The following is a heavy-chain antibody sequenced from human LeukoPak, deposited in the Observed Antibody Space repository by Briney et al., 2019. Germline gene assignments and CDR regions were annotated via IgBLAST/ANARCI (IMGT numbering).Heavy chain of an antibody. CDR3: ARDGQYSSSAGDFDY. CDR2: ISGRGSST. J-gene: IGHJ4*02. V-gene: IGHV3-23*01. D-gene: IGHD6-6*01. CDR1: GFTFSSYA. Sequence: PGGSLRLSCAASGFTFSSYAMTWVRQAPGKGLEWVSGISGRGSSTYYADSVKGRFTISRDNPKNTLYLQMNSLRAEDTAIYHCARDGQYSSSAGDFDYWGQGTLVTVSS.